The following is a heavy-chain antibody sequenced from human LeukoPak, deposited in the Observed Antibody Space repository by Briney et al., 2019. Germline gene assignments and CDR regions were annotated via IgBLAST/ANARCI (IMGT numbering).Heavy chain of an antibody. CDR3: ARLSNDYGDYEGHY. J-gene: IGHJ4*02. CDR2: VFYSGRT. CDR1: GGFIRDSGYY. D-gene: IGHD4-17*01. Sequence: SETLSLTCTVSGGFIRDSGYYWGWIRQPPGKGLEWIGTVFYSGRTYYNSSLQSRFTISVDTSKNQFSLRLSSVTPADTAIYYCARLSNDYGDYEGHYWGQGTLVTVSP. V-gene: IGHV4-39*01.